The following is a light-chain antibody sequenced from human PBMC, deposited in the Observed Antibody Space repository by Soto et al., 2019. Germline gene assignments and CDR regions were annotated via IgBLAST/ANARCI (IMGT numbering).Light chain of an antibody. CDR3: CSYAGSSNV. CDR2: EGS. J-gene: IGLJ2*01. Sequence: QSALTQPASVSGSPGQSITISYTGTSSDVGSYNLVSWYQQHPGKAPKLMIYEGSKRPSGVSNRFSGSKSGNTASLTISGLQAEDEADYYCCSYAGSSNVFGGGTKLTVL. V-gene: IGLV2-23*01. CDR1: SSDVGSYNL.